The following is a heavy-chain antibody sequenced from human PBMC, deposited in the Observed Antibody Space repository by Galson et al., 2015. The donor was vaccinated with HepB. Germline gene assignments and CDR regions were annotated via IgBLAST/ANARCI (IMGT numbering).Heavy chain of an antibody. V-gene: IGHV2-5*02. CDR3: AHRPPPIVGAMRVGLKSLYFDY. J-gene: IGHJ4*02. CDR2: IYWDDDK. D-gene: IGHD1-26*01. CDR1: GFSLSTSGVG. Sequence: PALVKPTQTLTLTCTFSGFSLSTSGVGVGWIRQPPGKALEWLALIYWDDDKRYSPSLKSRLTITKDTSKNQVVLTMTNMDPVDTATYYCAHRPPPIVGAMRVGLKSLYFDYWGQGTLVTVSS.